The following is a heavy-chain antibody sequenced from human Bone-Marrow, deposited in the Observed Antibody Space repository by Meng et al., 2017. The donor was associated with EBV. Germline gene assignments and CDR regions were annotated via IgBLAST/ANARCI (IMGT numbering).Heavy chain of an antibody. CDR1: GGSIRSSNW. D-gene: IGHD3-10*01. V-gene: IGHV4-4*02. CDR2: IFYGGST. J-gene: IGHJ4*02. Sequence: QVQLQESGPRLVKPSGTLSLTCVVSGGSIRSSNWWSWVRQPPGKGLEWIGEIFYGGSTNYNPSLESRVTISVDKSKNQFSLKLSSVTAADTAVYYCAAGFRELVRSHDYWGQGTLVTVSS. CDR3: AAGFRELVRSHDY.